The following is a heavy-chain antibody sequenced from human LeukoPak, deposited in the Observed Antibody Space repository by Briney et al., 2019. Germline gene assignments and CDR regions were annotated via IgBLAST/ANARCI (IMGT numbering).Heavy chain of an antibody. J-gene: IGHJ4*02. CDR3: AREVVVAASLDY. CDR1: GVSISSGSYY. CDR2: IYYSGST. V-gene: IGHV4-31*03. Sequence: SETLSLTCTVSGVSISSGSYYWSWIRQHPGKGLEWIGYIYYSGSTYYNPSLKSRVTISVDTSKNQFSLKLSSVTAADTAVYYCAREVVVAASLDYWGQGTLVTVSS. D-gene: IGHD2-15*01.